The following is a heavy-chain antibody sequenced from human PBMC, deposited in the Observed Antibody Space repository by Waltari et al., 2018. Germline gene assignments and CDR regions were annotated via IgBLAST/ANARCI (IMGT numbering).Heavy chain of an antibody. J-gene: IGHJ4*02. CDR1: GYSFTSYW. CDR2: IYPCDPDT. CDR3: ARQDGSGSSRTPFDY. V-gene: IGHV5-51*01. D-gene: IGHD3-10*01. Sequence: EVQLVQSGAEVKKPGESLKISCKGSGYSFTSYWIGWVRQMPGKGLEWMGIIYPCDPDTRYSPAFQGQVTISADKSTSTAYLQWSSLKASDTAMYYGARQDGSGSSRTPFDYWGQGTLVTVSS.